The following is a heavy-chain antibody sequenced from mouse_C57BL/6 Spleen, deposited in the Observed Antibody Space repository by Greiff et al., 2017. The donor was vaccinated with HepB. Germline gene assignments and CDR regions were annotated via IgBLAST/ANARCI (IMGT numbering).Heavy chain of an antibody. V-gene: IGHV5-17*01. CDR3: ARRTVVGPSYWYFYV. CDR1: GFTFSDYG. Sequence: EVKLVESGGGLVKPGGSLKLSCAASGFTFSDYGMHWVRQAPEKGLEWVAYISSGSSTIYYADTVKGRFTISRDNAKNTLFLQMTSLRSEDTAMYYCARRTVVGPSYWYFYVWGTGTTVTVSS. J-gene: IGHJ1*03. CDR2: ISSGSSTI. D-gene: IGHD1-1*01.